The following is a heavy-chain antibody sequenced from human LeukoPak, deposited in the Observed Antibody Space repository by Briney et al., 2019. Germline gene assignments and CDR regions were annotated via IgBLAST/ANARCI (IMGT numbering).Heavy chain of an antibody. CDR1: GFIFSGYT. V-gene: IGHV3-21*01. D-gene: IGHD4-17*01. CDR2: ISGSSSYM. CDR3: ARSGTAVTTVVDY. Sequence: GGSLRLSCAASGFIFSGYTMNWVRQAPGKGLEWVSSISGSSSYMYYADSMKGRFTISRDNAKNSLYLQMNSLRAEDTAVYYCARSGTAVTTVVDYWGQETLVTVSS. J-gene: IGHJ4*02.